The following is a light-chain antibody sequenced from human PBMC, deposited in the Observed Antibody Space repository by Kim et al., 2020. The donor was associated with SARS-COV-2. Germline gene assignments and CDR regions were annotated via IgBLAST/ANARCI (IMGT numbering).Light chain of an antibody. Sequence: SSELTQDPAVSVALGQTVRITCRGDTLRGSYAAWYQQKPGQAPLLVFYGKNNRPSGISDRFSGSSSGNPASLTITGAQADDEADYYCHSRDSSGNRWVFG. CDR2: GKN. CDR3: HSRDSSGNRWV. J-gene: IGLJ3*02. CDR1: TLRGSY. V-gene: IGLV3-19*01.